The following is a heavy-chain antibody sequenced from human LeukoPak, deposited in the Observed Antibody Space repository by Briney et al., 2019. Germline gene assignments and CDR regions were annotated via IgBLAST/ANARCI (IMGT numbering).Heavy chain of an antibody. CDR2: IKQDGSEK. CDR3: ASWGSIAVAGND. J-gene: IGHJ4*02. D-gene: IGHD6-19*01. CDR1: GFTFNSYW. Sequence: PGGSLRLSCAASGFTFNSYWMSWVRQAPGKGLEWVAHIKQDGSEKYYVDSVKGRFTISRDNAKNSVHLHMNSLRAEDTAVYYCASWGSIAVAGNDWGQGTLVTVSS. V-gene: IGHV3-7*01.